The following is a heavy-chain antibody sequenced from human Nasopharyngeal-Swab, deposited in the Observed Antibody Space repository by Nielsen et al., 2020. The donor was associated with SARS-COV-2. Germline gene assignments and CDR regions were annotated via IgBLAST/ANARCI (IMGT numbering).Heavy chain of an antibody. CDR3: AKLGGLYDFWSGYYDYMDV. CDR1: GFTFSSCE. J-gene: IGHJ6*03. D-gene: IGHD3-3*01. V-gene: IGHV3-48*03. CDR2: ISSSGSTI. Sequence: GGSLRLSCAASGFTFSSCEMNWVRQAPGKGLEWVSYISSSGSTIYYADSVKGRFTISRDNAKNSLYLQMNSLRAEDTALYYCAKLGGLYDFWSGYYDYMDVWGKGTTVTVSS.